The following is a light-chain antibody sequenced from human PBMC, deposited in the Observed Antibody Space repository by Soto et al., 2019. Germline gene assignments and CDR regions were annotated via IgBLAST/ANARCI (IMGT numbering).Light chain of an antibody. CDR1: QSVSSN. Sequence: ERLMTQSPATLSVSPGERATLSCRASQSVSSNLAWYQQKPGQAPRLLIHGVSTRATGIPARFSGSGSGTKFTLTISSLQSEDFAVYYCQQYNNWPQTFGQGTKVDIK. CDR3: QQYNNWPQT. J-gene: IGKJ1*01. V-gene: IGKV3-15*01. CDR2: GVS.